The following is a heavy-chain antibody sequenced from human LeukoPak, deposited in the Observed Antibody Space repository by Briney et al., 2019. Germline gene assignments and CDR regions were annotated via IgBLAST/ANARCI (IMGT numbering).Heavy chain of an antibody. CDR2: IYYSGST. D-gene: IGHD3-3*01. V-gene: IGHV4-59*08. Sequence: PSETLSLTCTVSGGSISSYYWSWIRQPPGKGLEWIGYIYYSGSTNYNPSLKSRVTISVDTSKNQFSLKLSSVTAADTAVYYCARGIFGVVWGQGTLVTVSS. CDR3: ARGIFGVV. J-gene: IGHJ4*02. CDR1: GGSISSYY.